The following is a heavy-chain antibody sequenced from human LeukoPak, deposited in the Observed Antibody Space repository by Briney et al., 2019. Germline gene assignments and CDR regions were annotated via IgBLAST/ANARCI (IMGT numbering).Heavy chain of an antibody. J-gene: IGHJ4*02. D-gene: IGHD1-26*01. CDR2: INGGGTGT. CDR1: GFIFSNSA. Sequence: GGSLRLSCAASGFIFSNSAMSWVRQAPGKGLEWVSGINGGGTGTYYAYSVRGRVAISRDNSKNTLHLDMNSVRAEDTAIYYCAKAGAIKFDFWGQGILVTVSS. CDR3: AKAGAIKFDF. V-gene: IGHV3-23*01.